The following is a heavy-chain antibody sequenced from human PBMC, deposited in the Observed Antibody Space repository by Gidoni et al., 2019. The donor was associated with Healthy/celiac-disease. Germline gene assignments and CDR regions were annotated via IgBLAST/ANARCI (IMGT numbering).Heavy chain of an antibody. J-gene: IGHJ4*02. D-gene: IGHD3-22*01. Sequence: EVQLVESGGVVVQPGGSLRLSWAASGFTFDAYTMNWVRQSPGKGLEWVSLISWDGGSTYYADSVKGRFTISRDNSKNSLYLQMNSLRTEDTALYYCAKDMFFWYYYDSSGRGPFDYWGQGTLVTVSS. CDR2: ISWDGGST. CDR1: GFTFDAYT. CDR3: AKDMFFWYYYDSSGRGPFDY. V-gene: IGHV3-43*01.